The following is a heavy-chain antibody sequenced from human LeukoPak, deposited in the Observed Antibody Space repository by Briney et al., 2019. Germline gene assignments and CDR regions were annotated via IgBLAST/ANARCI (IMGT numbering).Heavy chain of an antibody. CDR1: GFTFSSYA. V-gene: IGHV3-23*01. D-gene: IGHD5-18*01. J-gene: IGHJ4*02. Sequence: GGSLRPSCAASGFTFSSYAMSWVRQAPGKGLEWVSAISGSGGSTYYADSVKGRFTISRDNSKNTLYLQMNSLRAEDTAVYYCAKGGGYSYGSSYYFDYWGQGTLVTVSS. CDR3: AKGGGYSYGSSYYFDY. CDR2: ISGSGGST.